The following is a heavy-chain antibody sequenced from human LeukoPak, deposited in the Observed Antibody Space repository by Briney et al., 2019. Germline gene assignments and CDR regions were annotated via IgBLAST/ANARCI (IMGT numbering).Heavy chain of an antibody. J-gene: IGHJ3*02. CDR2: ISSSSSYI. CDR1: GFTFSSYS. V-gene: IGHV3-21*01. CDR3: ARMITFGGVIVYAFGI. Sequence: GGSLRPSCAASGFTFSSYSMNWVRQAPGKGLEWVSSISSSSSYIYYADSVKGRFTISRDNAKNSLYLQMNSLRAEDTAVYYCARMITFGGVIVYAFGIWGQGTMVTVSS. D-gene: IGHD3-16*02.